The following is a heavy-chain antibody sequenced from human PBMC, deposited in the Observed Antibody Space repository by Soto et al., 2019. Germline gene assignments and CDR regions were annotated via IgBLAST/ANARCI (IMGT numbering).Heavy chain of an antibody. J-gene: IGHJ4*02. V-gene: IGHV1-69*02. CDR2: IIPILGIA. Sequence: QVQLVQSGAEVKKPGSSVKVSCKASGGTFSSYTISWVRQAPGQGLEWMGRIIPILGIANYAQKFQGRVTITADKSTSTAYMELSSLRSEDTAVYYCASLITGNTGPLHYWGQGTLVTVSS. D-gene: IGHD1-7*01. CDR1: GGTFSSYT. CDR3: ASLITGNTGPLHY.